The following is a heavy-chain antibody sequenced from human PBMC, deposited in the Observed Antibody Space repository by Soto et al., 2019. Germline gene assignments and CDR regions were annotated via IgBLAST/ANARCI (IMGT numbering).Heavy chain of an antibody. J-gene: IGHJ5*02. CDR2: ILYTGYT. D-gene: IGHD3-10*01. Sequence: SETLSLTCTVSGGSISDYYWSWIRQPPGKGLEWIGYILYTGYTNYNPSLKSRITISIDTSRNQFSLRLSSVTAADTAVYYCARERGEWFGDLLPHGWFDNWSQGTLVTVSS. CDR1: GGSISDYY. CDR3: ARERGEWFGDLLPHGWFDN. V-gene: IGHV4-59*01.